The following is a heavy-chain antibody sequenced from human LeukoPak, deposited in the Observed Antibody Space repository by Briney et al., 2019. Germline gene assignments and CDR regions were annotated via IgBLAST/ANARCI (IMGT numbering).Heavy chain of an antibody. D-gene: IGHD5-12*01. V-gene: IGHV3-7*01. CDR1: GFTFSSYW. J-gene: IGHJ4*02. CDR2: IKQHGSEK. Sequence: GGSLRLSCAASGFTFSSYWMSWVRQAPGKGLEWVANIKQHGSEKYYVDSVEGRFTISRDNAKNSLYLQMNSLRAEDTAVYYCAKRGYSGYGYYFDYWGQGTLVTVSS. CDR3: AKRGYSGYGYYFDY.